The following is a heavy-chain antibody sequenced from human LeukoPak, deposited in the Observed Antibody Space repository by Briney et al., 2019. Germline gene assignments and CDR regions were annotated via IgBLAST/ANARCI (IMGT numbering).Heavy chain of an antibody. Sequence: PGGSLRLSCAASGFSLSGHWMHWARQLPGKGLVWVSRISPTGSTTSYADSVKGRFTVSRDNAENTLYLQVNNLRAEDTAVYYCAKDRCSGGSCYSDYWGQGTLVTVSS. CDR1: GFSLSGHW. J-gene: IGHJ4*02. V-gene: IGHV3-74*01. CDR3: AKDRCSGGSCYSDY. CDR2: ISPTGSTT. D-gene: IGHD2-15*01.